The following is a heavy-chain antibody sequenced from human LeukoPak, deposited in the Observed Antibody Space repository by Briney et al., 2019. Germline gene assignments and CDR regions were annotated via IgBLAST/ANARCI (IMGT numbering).Heavy chain of an antibody. CDR2: VSYDGNLQ. CDR1: GFIFSNYA. J-gene: IGHJ4*02. D-gene: IGHD4-17*01. V-gene: IGHV3-30*18. Sequence: GGSLRLSCAASGFIFSNYAIHWVRQAPGKGLEWVAAVSYDGNLQNYADAVKGRFTVSRDNSKNTVFLQINALRTDDSAVYWCVKVYPTVTTSSVLGSWGQGTLVTVSS. CDR3: VKVYPTVTTSSVLGS.